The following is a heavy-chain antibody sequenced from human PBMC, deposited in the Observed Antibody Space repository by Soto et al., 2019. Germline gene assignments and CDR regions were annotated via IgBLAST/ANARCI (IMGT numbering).Heavy chain of an antibody. CDR1: GRSMISYY. CDR2: IYTGGNT. D-gene: IGHD3-3*02. V-gene: IGHV4-4*07. J-gene: IGHJ4*02. CDR3: AREGDDRHFFFDS. Sequence: LSLTCNVSGRSMISYYWSWIRQPAGKGLEWIGRIYTGGNTNYNPSLKSRVTMSVDTSKSQFSLSLTSVTAADTAVYYCAREGDDRHFFFDSWGQGTLVTVSS.